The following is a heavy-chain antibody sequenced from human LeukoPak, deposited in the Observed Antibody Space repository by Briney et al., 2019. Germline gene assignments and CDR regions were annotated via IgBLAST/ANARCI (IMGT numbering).Heavy chain of an antibody. Sequence: SETLSLTCTVSGGSISSYYWSWIRQPPGKGLEWIGYIYYSGSTNYNPSLKSRVTISVDTSKNQFSLGLTSVTAADTAIYYCARVFPHGYSDYWGQGTLVTVSS. CDR3: ARVFPHGYSDY. D-gene: IGHD5-24*01. CDR1: GGSISSYY. CDR2: IYYSGST. V-gene: IGHV4-59*01. J-gene: IGHJ4*02.